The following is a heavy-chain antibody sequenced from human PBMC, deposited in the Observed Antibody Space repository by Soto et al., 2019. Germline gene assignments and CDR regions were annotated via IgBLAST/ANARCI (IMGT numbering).Heavy chain of an antibody. D-gene: IGHD3-22*01. CDR1: GYTFTSYY. V-gene: IGHV1-46*01. CDR2: INPSGGST. Sequence: GASVKVSCKASGYTFTSYYMHWVRQAPGQGLEWMGIINPSGGSTSYAQKFQGRVTMTRDTSTSTVYMELSSLRSEDTAVYYCARVGDSSGYYRSWYFDLWGRGTLVAVSS. J-gene: IGHJ2*01. CDR3: ARVGDSSGYYRSWYFDL.